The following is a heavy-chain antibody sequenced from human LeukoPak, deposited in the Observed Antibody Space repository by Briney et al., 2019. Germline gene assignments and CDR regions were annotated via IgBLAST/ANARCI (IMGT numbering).Heavy chain of an antibody. Sequence: TLSLTCTVSGGSISRGGNFWSWLRQHPGKGLEGIGSNYYSGSNYYNPSRKSRVTISVDTSENHFSLKLSSVTAADTAVYFCARDQTGYGPIDYWGQGTLVTVSS. CDR2: NYYSGSN. CDR3: ARDQTGYGPIDY. V-gene: IGHV4-31*03. J-gene: IGHJ4*02. CDR1: GGSISRGGNF. D-gene: IGHD3-9*01.